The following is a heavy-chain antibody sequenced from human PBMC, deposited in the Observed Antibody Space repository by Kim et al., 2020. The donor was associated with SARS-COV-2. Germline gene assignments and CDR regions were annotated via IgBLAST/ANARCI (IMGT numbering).Heavy chain of an antibody. CDR3: ARWGGFRGSSPPTDAFDI. J-gene: IGHJ3*02. CDR1: GYTFTSYA. V-gene: IGHV1-3*01. Sequence: ASVKVSCKASGYTFTSYAMHWVRQAPGQRLEWMGWINAGNGNTKYSQKFQGRVTITRDTSASTAYMELSSLRSEDTAVYYCARWGGFRGSSPPTDAFDIWGQGTMVTVSS. CDR2: INAGNGNT. D-gene: IGHD6-13*01.